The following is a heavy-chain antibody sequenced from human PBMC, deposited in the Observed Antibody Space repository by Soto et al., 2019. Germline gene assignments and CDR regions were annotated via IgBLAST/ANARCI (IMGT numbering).Heavy chain of an antibody. Sequence: EVELVESGGGLVKPGGSLTLSCAASGFSFKNAWMNWVRQAPGKGLEWVGRIKNKNDGRTTDYAAFVKGRFTISRDASENTLYLHMNGLKTEDTGVYFCTGLWFGEIYNYWGQGSLVTVSS. V-gene: IGHV3-15*07. CDR1: GFSFKNAW. CDR2: IKNKNDGRTT. CDR3: TGLWFGEIYNY. D-gene: IGHD3-10*01. J-gene: IGHJ4*01.